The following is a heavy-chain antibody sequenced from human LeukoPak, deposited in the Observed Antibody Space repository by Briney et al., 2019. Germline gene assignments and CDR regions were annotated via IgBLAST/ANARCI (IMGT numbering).Heavy chain of an antibody. CDR1: AFTFSSYG. Sequence: QAGGSLRLSCAASAFTFSSYGMHWVRQAPGKGLEWVAFIRYDGSNKYYADSVKGRFTISRDNSKNTLYLQMNSLRAEDTAVYYCAVVPAAIVDYWGQGTLVTVSS. CDR2: IRYDGSNK. V-gene: IGHV3-30*02. CDR3: AVVPAAIVDY. D-gene: IGHD2-2*02. J-gene: IGHJ4*02.